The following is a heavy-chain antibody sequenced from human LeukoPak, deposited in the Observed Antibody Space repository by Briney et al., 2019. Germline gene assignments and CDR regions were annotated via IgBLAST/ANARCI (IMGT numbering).Heavy chain of an antibody. CDR2: IKSGSNT. CDR3: VNLPGGGQ. Sequence: GGSLRLSCAASGLTVSSSHMTWIRQAPRKGLEWVSIIKSGSNTDYADSVKGRFAISRDNSKNTVYLQMNSLRVEDTAVYYCVNLPGGGQWGQGTLVTVSS. CDR1: GLTVSSSH. V-gene: IGHV3-66*02. D-gene: IGHD7-27*01. J-gene: IGHJ4*02.